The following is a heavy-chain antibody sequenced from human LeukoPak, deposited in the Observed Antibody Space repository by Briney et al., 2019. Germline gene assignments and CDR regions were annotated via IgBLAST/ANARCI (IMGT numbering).Heavy chain of an antibody. Sequence: PSETLSLTCAVYGGSFGGYYWSWIRQPPGKGLEWIGEINHSGSTNYNPSLKSRVTISVDTSKNQFSLKLSSVTAADTAVYYCARGGRWLQLRITFDYWGQGTLVTVSS. CDR1: GGSFGGYY. J-gene: IGHJ4*02. V-gene: IGHV4-34*01. CDR3: ARGGRWLQLRITFDY. CDR2: INHSGST. D-gene: IGHD5-24*01.